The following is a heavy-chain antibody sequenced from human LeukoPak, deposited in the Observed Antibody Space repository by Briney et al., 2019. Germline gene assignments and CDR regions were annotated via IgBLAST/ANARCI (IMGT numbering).Heavy chain of an antibody. Sequence: ASVKVSCKASGYTFTGYYMHWVRQAPGQGLEWMGWINPNSGGTNYAQKFQGGVTMTRDTSISTAYMELSRLRSDDTAVYYCAYRGYSGYDEIYYYYGMDVWGQGTTVTVSS. CDR3: AYRGYSGYDEIYYYYGMDV. J-gene: IGHJ6*02. V-gene: IGHV1-2*02. D-gene: IGHD5-12*01. CDR2: INPNSGGT. CDR1: GYTFTGYY.